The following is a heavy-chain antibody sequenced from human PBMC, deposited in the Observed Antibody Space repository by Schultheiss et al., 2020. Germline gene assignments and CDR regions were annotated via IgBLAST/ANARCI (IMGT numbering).Heavy chain of an antibody. Sequence: SETLSLTCTVSGGSISSGGYYWSWIRQHPGKGLEWIGYIYYSGSTYYNPSLKSRVTISVDTSKNQFSLKLSSVTAADTAVYYCARAAIVVVTAIRHWYFDLWGRGTLVTVSS. D-gene: IGHD2-21*02. CDR2: IYYSGST. V-gene: IGHV4-31*03. CDR1: GGSISSGGYY. J-gene: IGHJ2*01. CDR3: ARAAIVVVTAIRHWYFDL.